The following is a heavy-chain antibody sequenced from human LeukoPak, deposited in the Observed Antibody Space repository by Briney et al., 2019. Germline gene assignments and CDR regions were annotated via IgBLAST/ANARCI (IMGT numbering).Heavy chain of an antibody. D-gene: IGHD3-9*01. J-gene: IGHJ4*02. CDR3: ARAPKLRYFGWLPGKPNLYYFDY. CDR1: GYTFTSYD. V-gene: IGHV1-8*01. CDR2: MNPNSGNT. Sequence: ASVKVSCKASGYTFTSYDINWVRQATGQGLEWMGWMNPNSGNTGYAQKFQGRVTMTRNTSISTAYMELSSLRSEDTAVYYCARAPKLRYFGWLPGKPNLYYFDYWGQGTLVTVSS.